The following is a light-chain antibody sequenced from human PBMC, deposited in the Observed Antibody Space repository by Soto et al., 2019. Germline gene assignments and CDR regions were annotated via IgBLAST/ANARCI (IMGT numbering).Light chain of an antibody. J-gene: IGKJ1*01. CDR3: QQYGTSPPT. V-gene: IGKV3-11*01. CDR2: DAS. CDR1: LSVSVS. Sequence: VVLTQSLATLSLSLLEGVTMXGRTSLSVSVSLDWYQQKPGQAPRLLIYDASNRATGIPARFSGSGSGTDFTLTVSRLEPEDFAVFYCQQYGTSPPTFGQGTKVDI.